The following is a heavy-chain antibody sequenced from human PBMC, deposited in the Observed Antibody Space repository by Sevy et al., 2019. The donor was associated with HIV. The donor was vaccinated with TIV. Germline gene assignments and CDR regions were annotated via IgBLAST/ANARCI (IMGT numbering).Heavy chain of an antibody. CDR3: ARVLGYTGSGSYFRY. CDR1: GFTFSSYE. D-gene: IGHD3-10*01. J-gene: IGHJ4*02. Sequence: GGSLRLSCAASGFTFSSYEMNWVRQAPGKGLEWVAYIVISDSITHYADSVKGRFTISRDNAKNSLFLEMNSLRAEDTAIYYCARVLGYTGSGSYFRYWDQGTLVTVSS. CDR2: IVISDSIT. V-gene: IGHV3-48*03.